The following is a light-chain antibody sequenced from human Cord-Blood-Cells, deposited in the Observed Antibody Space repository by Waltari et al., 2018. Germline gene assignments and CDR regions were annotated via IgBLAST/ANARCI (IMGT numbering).Light chain of an antibody. CDR1: SRDVGGYNY. Sequence: QSALTQPRSVSGSPGQSVTISCTGTSRDVGGYNYVSWYQQHPGKAPKLMIYEVSKRPSGVPDRFSGSKSGNTDSLTISGHQAEDEDDYYCCSYAGSYTYVVGTGTKVTVL. J-gene: IGLJ1*01. CDR3: CSYAGSYTYV. V-gene: IGLV2-11*01. CDR2: EVS.